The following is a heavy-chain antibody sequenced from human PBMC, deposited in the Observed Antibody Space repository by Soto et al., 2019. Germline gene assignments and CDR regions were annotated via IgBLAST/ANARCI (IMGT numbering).Heavy chain of an antibody. CDR2: ISSSGSYT. J-gene: IGHJ3*02. CDR3: GRSRWAFEAFDI. Sequence: QMQLVESGGGLVKPGGSLRLSCVASGFTFSDYYMSWIRQAPGKGLEWVSYISSSGSYTNYAESVKGRFTISRDNARNSLYLQMNSLRAEDTTVYYFGRSRWAFEAFDIWGQGTIVTVAS. V-gene: IGHV3-11*06. CDR1: GFTFSDYY. D-gene: IGHD6-13*01.